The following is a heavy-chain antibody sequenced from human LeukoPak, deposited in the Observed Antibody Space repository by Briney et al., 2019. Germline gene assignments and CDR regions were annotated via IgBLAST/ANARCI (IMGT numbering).Heavy chain of an antibody. D-gene: IGHD6-19*01. Sequence: PSETLSLTCTVSGGSISSSSYYWGWIRQPAGKGLEWIGRIYTSGNTNYNPSLKSRVTMSVDTSKNQFSLKLSSVTAADTAVYYCARLAGTDAFDVWGQGTMVTVSS. J-gene: IGHJ3*01. V-gene: IGHV4-61*02. CDR2: IYTSGNT. CDR3: ARLAGTDAFDV. CDR1: GGSISSSSYY.